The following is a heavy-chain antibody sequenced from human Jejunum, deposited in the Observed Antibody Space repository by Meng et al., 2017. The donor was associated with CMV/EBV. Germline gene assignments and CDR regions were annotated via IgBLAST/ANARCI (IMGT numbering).Heavy chain of an antibody. J-gene: IGHJ4*02. CDR2: VYYSGSA. Sequence: SGDSIRRHYWSWLRQPPGKGLEWMGYVYYSGSATYSPSLRSRVSISVDTSKNQFSLNLRSVTAADTAMYFCARGLGHASNNSHDYWGQGTLVTVSS. D-gene: IGHD1-1*01. CDR1: GDSIRRHY. CDR3: ARGLGHASNNSHDY. V-gene: IGHV4-59*11.